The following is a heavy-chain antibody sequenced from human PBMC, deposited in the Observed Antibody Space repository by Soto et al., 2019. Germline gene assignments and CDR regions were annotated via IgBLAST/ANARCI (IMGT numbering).Heavy chain of an antibody. J-gene: IGHJ4*02. CDR3: ARSIVVVTAADY. D-gene: IGHD2-21*02. CDR1: AYTFTSYA. Sequence: ASVKVSCKASAYTFTSYAMHWVRQAPGQRLEWMGWINAGNGNTKYPQKFQGRVTITRDTSASTAYMGLSSLRSEDTAVYYCARSIVVVTAADYWGQGTLVTVSS. V-gene: IGHV1-3*01. CDR2: INAGNGNT.